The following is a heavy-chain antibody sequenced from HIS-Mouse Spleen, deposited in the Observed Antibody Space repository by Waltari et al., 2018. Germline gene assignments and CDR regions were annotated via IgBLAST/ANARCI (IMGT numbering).Heavy chain of an antibody. CDR1: GFPFRSYG. CDR2: ISYDGSNK. J-gene: IGHJ4*02. D-gene: IGHD6-19*01. V-gene: IGHV3-30*18. CDR3: AKASSGWLDY. Sequence: QVQLVESGGGVVQPGRSLRLSCSASGFPFRSYGLPGVRQAPGKGLEWVAVISYDGSNKYYADSVKGRFTISRDNSKNTLYLQMNSLRAEDTAVYYCAKASSGWLDYWGQGTLVTVSS.